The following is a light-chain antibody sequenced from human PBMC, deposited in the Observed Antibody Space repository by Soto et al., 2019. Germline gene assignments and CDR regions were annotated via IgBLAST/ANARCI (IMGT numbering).Light chain of an antibody. J-gene: IGLJ1*01. CDR2: DFS. CDR1: SSDVGGYNY. Sequence: QSVLTQPASVSWSPGQSITISCTGTSSDVGGYNYVSWYQHHPGKAPKLMIFDFSNRPSGVSNRFSGSKSGNTASLTISGLQPEDEADYYCSSYTTSNTRQIVFGTGTKVTVL. CDR3: SSYTTSNTRQIV. V-gene: IGLV2-14*03.